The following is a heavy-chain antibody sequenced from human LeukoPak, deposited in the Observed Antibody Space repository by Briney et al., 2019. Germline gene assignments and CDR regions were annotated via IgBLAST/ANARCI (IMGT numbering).Heavy chain of an antibody. CDR1: GYPLTTTW. Sequence: GGPLTLSTDTPGYPLTTTWLSRVRQPPGPGHEWPPNIKQDGSQKNSVDSLKGRFTITRDNAKDSPYLQLNSLRAEDTAVYYCAKWVRSSGYDYYYYGMDVWGQGTTVTVSS. J-gene: IGHJ6*02. D-gene: IGHD5-12*01. V-gene: IGHV3-7*01. CDR2: IKQDGSQK. CDR3: AKWVRSSGYDYYYYGMDV.